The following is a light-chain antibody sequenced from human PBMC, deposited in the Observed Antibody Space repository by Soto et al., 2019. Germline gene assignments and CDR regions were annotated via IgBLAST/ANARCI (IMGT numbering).Light chain of an antibody. J-gene: IGLJ2*01. V-gene: IGLV1-44*01. CDR3: AAWDGSLNNVL. CDR1: GSSIGTNT. Sequence: QSVLTQQPSASGTPGQRVTISCSGSGSSIGTNTVNWYRQLPGTAPKLLIYGDNQRPSGVPDRFSGSKSGTSASLAISGLQSEDEAEYYCAAWDGSLNNVLFGGGTQLTVL. CDR2: GDN.